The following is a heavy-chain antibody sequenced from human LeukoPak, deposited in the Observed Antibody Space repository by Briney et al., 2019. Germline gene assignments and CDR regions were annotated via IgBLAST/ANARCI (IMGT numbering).Heavy chain of an antibody. V-gene: IGHV3-64*01. J-gene: IGHJ6*03. CDR2: ISSNGGST. Sequence: PGGSLRLSCAASGFTFSSYAMHWVRQAPGKGLEYVSAISSNGGSTYYANSVKGRFTISRDNSKNTLYLQMGSLRAEDMAVYYCARARLATIRGYYYYMDVWGKGTTVTVSS. CDR1: GFTFSSYA. CDR3: ARARLATIRGYYYYMDV. D-gene: IGHD5-12*01.